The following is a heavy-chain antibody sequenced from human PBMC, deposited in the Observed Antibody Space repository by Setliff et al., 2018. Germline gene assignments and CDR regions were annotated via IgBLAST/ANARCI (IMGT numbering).Heavy chain of an antibody. D-gene: IGHD3-3*01. J-gene: IGHJ4*02. CDR2: INARDGTT. Sequence: ASVKVSCKASGYTFTSYYIHWVRQAPGQGPEWMGIINARDGTTTYAQKFQGWVTMTRDTSISTAYMELSRLRSDDTAVYYCARGRDFWSGYLVYWGQGTLVTVPQ. V-gene: IGHV1-46*01. CDR3: ARGRDFWSGYLVY. CDR1: GYTFTSYY.